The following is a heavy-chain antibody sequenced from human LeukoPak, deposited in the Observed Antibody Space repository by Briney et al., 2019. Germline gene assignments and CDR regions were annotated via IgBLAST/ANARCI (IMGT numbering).Heavy chain of an antibody. CDR2: FDPEDGET. D-gene: IGHD2/OR15-2a*01. Sequence: ASVSVSCKVSGYTLTELSMHWVRQAPGKGLEWMGGFDPEDGETIYAQKFQGRVTMTEDTSTDTAYMELSSLRSEDTAVYYCATCKTPDYYYYMVVWGKRPTVTVSS. J-gene: IGHJ6*03. CDR3: ATCKTPDYYYYMVV. V-gene: IGHV1-24*01. CDR1: GYTLTELS.